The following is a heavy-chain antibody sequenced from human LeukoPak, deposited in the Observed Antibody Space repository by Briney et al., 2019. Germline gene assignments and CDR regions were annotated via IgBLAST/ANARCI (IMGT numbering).Heavy chain of an antibody. CDR1: GFTFTGYY. Sequence: ASVKVSCKASGFTFTGYYIHWVRQAPGQGLEWMGYINPHSGGTNSPQKFQGRVTMTTDTSISAAYMELSSLISDDTAMYYCVREGNELLSKNYDYWGQGTLVTVSS. J-gene: IGHJ4*02. D-gene: IGHD2-21*02. CDR2: INPHSGGT. CDR3: VREGNELLSKNYDY. V-gene: IGHV1-2*02.